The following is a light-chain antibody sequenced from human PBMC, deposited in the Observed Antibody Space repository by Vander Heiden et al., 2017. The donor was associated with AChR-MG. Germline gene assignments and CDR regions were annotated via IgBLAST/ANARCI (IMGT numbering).Light chain of an antibody. CDR1: KWRTTD. V-gene: IGLV3-1*01. Sequence: SFALTQPPSVSVSPGQTASITCSGDKWRTTDVCWNKQKPGQSPVLVMYQDTQRHSGIPERFSSSNSTNTATLTISGTQAMDEADYYCQAWDSSTVVFGGGTKLTVL. CDR3: QAWDSSTVV. J-gene: IGLJ2*01. CDR2: QDT.